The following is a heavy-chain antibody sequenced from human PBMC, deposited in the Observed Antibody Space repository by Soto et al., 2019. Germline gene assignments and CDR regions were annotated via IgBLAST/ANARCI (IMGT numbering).Heavy chain of an antibody. Sequence: ASVKVSCKASGYTFTGYYMHWVRQAPGQGLEWMGWINPNSGGTNYAQKFQGRVTMTRDTSISTAYMELSRLRSDDTAVYYCARDIPPARGVPPVAFDIWGQGTMVTVSS. CDR2: INPNSGGT. CDR3: ARDIPPARGVPPVAFDI. V-gene: IGHV1-2*02. D-gene: IGHD3-10*01. CDR1: GYTFTGYY. J-gene: IGHJ3*02.